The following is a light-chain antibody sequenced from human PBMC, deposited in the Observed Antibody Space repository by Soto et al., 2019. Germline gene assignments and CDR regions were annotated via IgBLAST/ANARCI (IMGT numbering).Light chain of an antibody. CDR1: QSVSSF. CDR3: QQRSSWPYT. J-gene: IGKJ2*01. Sequence: EIVLTQSPATLSLFPGERATLSCRASQSVSSFLAWYQHKPGQAPRLLIYDASNRATGIPARFSGSGSGTDFTLTISSLEPEDFAVYYCQQRSSWPYTFGQGTKLEIK. V-gene: IGKV3-11*01. CDR2: DAS.